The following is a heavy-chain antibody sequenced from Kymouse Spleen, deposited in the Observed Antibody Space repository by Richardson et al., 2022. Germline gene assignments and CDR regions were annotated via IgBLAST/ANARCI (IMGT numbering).Heavy chain of an antibody. Sequence: QLQLQESGPGLVKPSETLSLTCTVSGGSISSSSYYWGWIRQPPGKGLEWIGSIYYSGSTYYNPSLKSRVTISVDTSKNQFSLKLSSVTAADTAVYYCARQSWNYYYYYGMDVWGQGTTVTVSS. J-gene: IGHJ6*02. CDR2: IYYSGST. D-gene: IGHD1-1*01,IGHD1-20*01,IGHD1-7*01. CDR3: ARQSWNYYYYYGMDV. CDR1: GGSISSSSYY. V-gene: IGHV4-39*01.